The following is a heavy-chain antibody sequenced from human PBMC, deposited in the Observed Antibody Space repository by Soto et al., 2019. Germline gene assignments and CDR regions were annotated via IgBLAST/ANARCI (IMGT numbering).Heavy chain of an antibody. Sequence: ASVKVSCKASGYSLTDYHIHWVRQAPGQGLEWLGRINPKSGGTSTAQKFQGWVTMTTDTSISTASMELTRLTSDDTAIYYCARGDSTDCSNGVCSFFYNHDMDVWGQGITVTVSS. J-gene: IGHJ6*02. V-gene: IGHV1-2*04. CDR1: GYSLTDYH. CDR3: ARGDSTDCSNGVCSFFYNHDMDV. CDR2: INPKSGGT. D-gene: IGHD2-8*01.